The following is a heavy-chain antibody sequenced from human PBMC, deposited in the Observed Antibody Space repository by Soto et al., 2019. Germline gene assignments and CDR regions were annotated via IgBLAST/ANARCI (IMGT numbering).Heavy chain of an antibody. D-gene: IGHD3-3*01. CDR1: GFTFSPYS. CDR2: ISSDSNTI. J-gene: IGHJ6*02. V-gene: IGHV3-48*02. CDR3: ARSSLCDHYDFWGDYPDAGMDV. Sequence: EAQLVESGGALVQPGGSLRLSCVASGFTFSPYSMSWVRQAPGKGLEWVSYISSDSNTIYYADSVRGRFTISRNNAKNSLYLQMNSLRDEDTAVYYCARSSLCDHYDFWGDYPDAGMDVWGLGTTVTVSS.